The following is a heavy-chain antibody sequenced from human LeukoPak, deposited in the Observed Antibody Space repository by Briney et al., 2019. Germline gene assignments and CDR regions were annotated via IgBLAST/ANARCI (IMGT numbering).Heavy chain of an antibody. CDR3: GSTSLLGSGFFDY. J-gene: IGHJ4*02. CDR2: IYSGGRT. Sequence: PGGSLRLSCAASGFTVSSNYMTWVRQAPGKGLEWVSVIYSGGRTYYVDSVKGRFTISRDNSKNTLYLQMNSLRAEDTAVYYCGSTSLLGSGFFDYWGQGTLVTVSS. CDR1: GFTVSSNY. V-gene: IGHV3-66*01. D-gene: IGHD3-10*02.